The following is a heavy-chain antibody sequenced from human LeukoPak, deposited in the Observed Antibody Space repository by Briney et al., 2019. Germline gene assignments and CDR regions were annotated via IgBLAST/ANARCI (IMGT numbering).Heavy chain of an antibody. CDR2: IPYDGRNK. V-gene: IGHV3-30*18. CDR3: AKDEAKQTNSYFYGMDV. D-gene: IGHD4-11*01. CDR1: GFTFSSYG. J-gene: IGHJ6*02. Sequence: PGGSLRLSCAASGFTFSSYGMHWVRQAPGKGLEWVAVIPYDGRNKYNADSVKGRFTISRDNSKNTLYLQMNSLRTEDTAVYYCAKDEAKQTNSYFYGMDVWGQGTTVTVSS.